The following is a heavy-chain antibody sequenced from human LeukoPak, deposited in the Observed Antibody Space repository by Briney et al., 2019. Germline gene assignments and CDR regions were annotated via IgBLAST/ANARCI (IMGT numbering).Heavy chain of an antibody. CDR1: GGSISTYY. V-gene: IGHV4-59*01. Sequence: SETLSLTCTVSGGSISTYYWSWIRQPPGKGLEWIGYIYYSGTTVYNPSLKSRVTISVDTSKNQFSLRLSSVTAADTAVYYCARGPSILSPEAQFLYWGQGTLVAVSS. CDR2: IYYSGTT. CDR3: ARGPSILSPEAQFLY. D-gene: IGHD2/OR15-2a*01. J-gene: IGHJ4*02.